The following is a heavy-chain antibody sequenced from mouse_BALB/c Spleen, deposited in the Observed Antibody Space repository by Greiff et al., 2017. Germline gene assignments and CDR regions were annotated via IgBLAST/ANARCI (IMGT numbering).Heavy chain of an antibody. V-gene: IGHV5-17*02. Sequence: EVKVVESGGGLVQPGGSRKLSCAASGFTFSSFGMHWVRQAPEKGLEWVAYISSGSSTIYYADTVKGRFTISRDNPKNTLFLQMTSLRSEDTAMYYCARPITTATYAMDYWGQGTSVTVSS. J-gene: IGHJ4*01. D-gene: IGHD1-2*01. CDR2: ISSGSSTI. CDR3: ARPITTATYAMDY. CDR1: GFTFSSFG.